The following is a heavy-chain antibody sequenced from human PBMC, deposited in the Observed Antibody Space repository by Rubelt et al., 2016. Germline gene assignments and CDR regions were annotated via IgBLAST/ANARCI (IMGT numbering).Heavy chain of an antibody. CDR2: ISGSGGST. J-gene: IGHJ4*02. V-gene: IGHV3-23*01. D-gene: IGHD1-26*01. CDR1: GLTFGSYA. Sequence: EVQLLESGGGLVQPGGSLRLSCAASGLTFGSYAMSWVRQAPGKGLEWVSGISGSGGSTYYADSVKGRFTISRGNSKKRLYLQMNSLRAEDTAVHYCAKARRSGSHDPCDYWGQGTLVTVSS. CDR3: AKARRSGSHDPCDY.